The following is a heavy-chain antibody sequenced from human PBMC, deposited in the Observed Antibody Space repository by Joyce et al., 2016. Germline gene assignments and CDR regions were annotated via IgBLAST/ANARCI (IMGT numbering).Heavy chain of an antibody. CDR2: INTKTGNP. CDR3: ARGYCSGADCPPKA. J-gene: IGHJ4*02. V-gene: IGHV7-4-1*02. Sequence: QGQLVQSGPELKKPGASVNISCKTSGYSFSSYIMNWVRQAPGQGLEWMGWINTKTGNPTYAQGFTGRFVFSLDTSVRTAYLQISGLKADDTAVYFCARGYCSGADCPPKAWGQGTLVTVSS. CDR1: GYSFSSYI. D-gene: IGHD2-15*01.